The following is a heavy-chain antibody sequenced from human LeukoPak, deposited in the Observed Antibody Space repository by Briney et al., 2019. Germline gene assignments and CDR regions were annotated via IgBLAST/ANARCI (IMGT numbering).Heavy chain of an antibody. CDR1: GFTLSSYS. CDR3: AKESLYYYDSGDYYPVGDFDY. J-gene: IGHJ4*02. D-gene: IGHD3-22*01. V-gene: IGHV3-23*01. Sequence: PGGSLRLSCVASGFTLSSYSMSWVRQAPGKGLEWVSAMSGSDTGSWYADSVKGRFTISRDNSKNTLYLQMNSLRAEDAAVYYCAKESLYYYDSGDYYPVGDFDYWGQGTLVTVSS. CDR2: MSGSDTGS.